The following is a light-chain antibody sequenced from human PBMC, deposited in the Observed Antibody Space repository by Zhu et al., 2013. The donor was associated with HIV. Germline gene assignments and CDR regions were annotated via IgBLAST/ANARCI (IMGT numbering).Light chain of an antibody. CDR2: GAS. V-gene: IGKV1-9*01. Sequence: DIRMTQSPSFLSASVGDRVTITCRASQRISTFLAWYQQKPGKAPQLLIYGASTLEGGVPSRFSGSGSGAEFTLTISSLQPEDFATYYCHQPYTYPFTFGPGTKVDIK. J-gene: IGKJ3*01. CDR1: QRISTF. CDR3: HQPYTYPFT.